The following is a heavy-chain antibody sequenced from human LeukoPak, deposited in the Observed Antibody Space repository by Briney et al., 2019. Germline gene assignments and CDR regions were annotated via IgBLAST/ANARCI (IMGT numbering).Heavy chain of an antibody. CDR3: ARDRVGYYYDSSGYEFDY. CDR1: GFTSSSYS. V-gene: IGHV3-21*01. J-gene: IGHJ4*02. CDR2: ISSSSSYI. D-gene: IGHD3-22*01. Sequence: GGSLRLSCAASGFTSSSYSMNWVRQAPGKGLEWVSSISSSSSYIYYADSVKGRFTISRDNAKNSLYLQMNSLRAEDTAVYYCARDRVGYYYDSSGYEFDYWGQGTLVTVSS.